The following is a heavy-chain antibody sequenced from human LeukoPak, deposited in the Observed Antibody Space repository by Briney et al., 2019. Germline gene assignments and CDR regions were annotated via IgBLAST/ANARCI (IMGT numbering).Heavy chain of an antibody. V-gene: IGHV1-24*01. CDR2: FDPEDGET. D-gene: IGHD3-22*01. CDR1: GYTLTELS. J-gene: IGHJ4*02. CDR3: ARAGDYYDSSGSYY. Sequence: ASVKVSCKVSGYTLTELSMHWVRQAPGKGLEWMGGFDPEDGETIYAQKFQGRVTMTEDTSTDTAYMELSSLRSEDTAVYYCARAGDYYDSSGSYYWGQGTLVTVSS.